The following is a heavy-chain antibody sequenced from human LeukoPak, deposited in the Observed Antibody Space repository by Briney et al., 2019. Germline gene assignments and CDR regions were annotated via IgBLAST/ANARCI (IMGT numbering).Heavy chain of an antibody. CDR1: GFTFSTYW. V-gene: IGHV3-7*01. D-gene: IGHD3-10*01. CDR2: IKPDGSDK. CDR3: ARFDGSGGFDY. J-gene: IGHJ4*02. Sequence: GGSLRLSCEASGFTFSTYWMSWVRQAPGKGPECVANIKPDGSDKYYVDSMKGRFTISRDNAKRSLYLQMNNLRAEDTAVYYCARFDGSGGFDYWGQGTLVTVSS.